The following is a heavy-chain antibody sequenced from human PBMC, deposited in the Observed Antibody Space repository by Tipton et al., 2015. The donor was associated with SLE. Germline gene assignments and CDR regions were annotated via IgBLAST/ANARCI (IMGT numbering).Heavy chain of an antibody. J-gene: IGHJ2*01. CDR1: DGSISSYY. CDR2: IYTSGST. V-gene: IGHV4-4*07. CDR3: ARDLAVADWYFDL. Sequence: LRLSCTVSDGSISSYYWSWIRQPAGKGLEWIGRIYTSGSTNYNPSLKSRVTMSVDASKNQFSLKLSSVTAADTAVYYCARDLAVADWYFDLWGRGTLVTVSS. D-gene: IGHD6-19*01.